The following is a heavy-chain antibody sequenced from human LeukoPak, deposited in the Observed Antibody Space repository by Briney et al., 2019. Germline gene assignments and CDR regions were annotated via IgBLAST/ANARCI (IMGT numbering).Heavy chain of an antibody. CDR3: ARDNCYGPGSFVY. CDR1: GDSINGGGYY. V-gene: IGHV4-31*03. D-gene: IGHD3-10*01. Sequence: PSENLSLTCTVSGDSINGGGYYWSWIRQHPGKGLEWLGYIYYSGSTYYNPSLKSRVTISVDTSKNQFSLKVNSVTVADTAVYYCARDNCYGPGSFVYWGQGTLVTVSS. CDR2: IYYSGST. J-gene: IGHJ4*02.